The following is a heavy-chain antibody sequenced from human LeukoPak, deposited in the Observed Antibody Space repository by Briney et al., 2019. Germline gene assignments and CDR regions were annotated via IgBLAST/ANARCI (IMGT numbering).Heavy chain of an antibody. CDR3: ARGVTNIAVGDY. CDR1: GFTFSNNY. J-gene: IGHJ4*02. V-gene: IGHV3-53*01. Sequence: GGSLRLSCAASGFTFSNNYMNWVRQAPGKGLEWVSIIYSIGNTYYAASVEGRFTISRDNSKNMLYLQMNSLRAEDTAVYYCARGVTNIAVGDYWGQGTLVTVSS. D-gene: IGHD6-19*01. CDR2: IYSIGNT.